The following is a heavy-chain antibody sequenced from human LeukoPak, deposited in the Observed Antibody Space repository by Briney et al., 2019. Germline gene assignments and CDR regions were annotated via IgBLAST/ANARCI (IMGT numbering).Heavy chain of an antibody. Sequence: PSETLSLTCTVSGGSISSGDYYWSWIRQPPGKGLEWIGYIYYSGSTYYNPSLKSRVTISVDTSKNQFSLKLSSVTAADTAVYYCARESTSLLVHYYDSSEGAFDIWGQGTMVTVSS. V-gene: IGHV4-30-4*02. CDR1: GGSISSGDYY. D-gene: IGHD3-22*01. J-gene: IGHJ3*02. CDR2: IYYSGST. CDR3: ARESTSLLVHYYDSSEGAFDI.